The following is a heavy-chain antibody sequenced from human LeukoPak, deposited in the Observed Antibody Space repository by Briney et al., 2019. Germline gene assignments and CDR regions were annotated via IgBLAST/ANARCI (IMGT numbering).Heavy chain of an antibody. Sequence: ASVKVSCKASGYTFTDYYMHWVRQAPGQGLEWMGRINPNTGGTNYAQKFQGRVTMTRDTPISTAYMELNRLRSDDTAVYYCASLGPDSSGYFREITLYYFDYWGQGTLVTVSS. CDR2: INPNTGGT. V-gene: IGHV1-2*06. CDR1: GYTFTDYY. J-gene: IGHJ4*02. CDR3: ASLGPDSSGYFREITLYYFDY. D-gene: IGHD3-22*01.